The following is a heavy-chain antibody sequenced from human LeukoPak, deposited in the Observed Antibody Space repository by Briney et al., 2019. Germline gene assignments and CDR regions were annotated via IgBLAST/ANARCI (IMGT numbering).Heavy chain of an antibody. Sequence: GGSLRLSCAASGFTFSSYWMSWVRQAPGKGLEWVANIKQDGSEKYYVDSVKGRFTISRDNAKNSLYPQMNSLRAEDTAVYYCAGNLYSSSWPDAFDIWGQGTMVTVSS. CDR2: IKQDGSEK. V-gene: IGHV3-7*01. D-gene: IGHD6-13*01. CDR3: AGNLYSSSWPDAFDI. CDR1: GFTFSSYW. J-gene: IGHJ3*02.